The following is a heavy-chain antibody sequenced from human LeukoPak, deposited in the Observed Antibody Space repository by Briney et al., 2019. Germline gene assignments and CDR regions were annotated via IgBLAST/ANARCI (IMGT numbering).Heavy chain of an antibody. J-gene: IGHJ4*02. Sequence: GGSLRLSCVASGFTFRTYAMSWVRQAPGKGLEWVAVISYDGSNKYYADSVKGRFTISRDNSKNTLYLQMNSLRAEDTAVYYCAKGFDYWGQGTLVTVSS. CDR2: ISYDGSNK. V-gene: IGHV3-30*18. CDR3: AKGFDY. CDR1: GFTFRTYA.